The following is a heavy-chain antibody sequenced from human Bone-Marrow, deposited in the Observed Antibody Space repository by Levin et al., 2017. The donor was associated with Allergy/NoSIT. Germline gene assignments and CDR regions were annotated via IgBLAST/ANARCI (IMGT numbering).Heavy chain of an antibody. J-gene: IGHJ5*02. CDR2: INPNTGAT. D-gene: IGHD2-21*02. CDR1: GYTFTVYF. V-gene: IGHV1-2*06. CDR3: TRDLVGHCIGDRCDNWFDP. Sequence: ASVKVSCKASGYTFTVYFIHWVRQAPGQGPEWVGQINPNTGATDYAQKFQGRATITSDTSISTAYMELSSLRSDDTAIYFCTRDLVGHCIGDRCDNWFDPWGQGTLVTVSS.